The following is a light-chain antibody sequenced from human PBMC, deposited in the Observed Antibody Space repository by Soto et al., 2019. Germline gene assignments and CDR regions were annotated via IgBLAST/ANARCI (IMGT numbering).Light chain of an antibody. Sequence: EVVLTQSPATLSLSPGERATLSCRASQSVSSSYLAWYQQKPGQAPRLLIYGASTRAAGIPGRFSGSASGTGFTLTISGLQSEDFAVYYCQQYDNWPRTFGQGTKVDIK. CDR2: GAS. CDR3: QQYDNWPRT. CDR1: QSVSSSY. V-gene: IGKV3-15*01. J-gene: IGKJ1*01.